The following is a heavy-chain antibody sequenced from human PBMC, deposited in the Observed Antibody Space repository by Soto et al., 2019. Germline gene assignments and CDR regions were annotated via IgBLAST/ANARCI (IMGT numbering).Heavy chain of an antibody. Sequence: SATLSLTCTVSGGSVSSGSYYWSRIRQPPGKGLEWIGYIYYSGSTNYNPSLKSRVTISVDTSKNQFSLKLSSVTAADTAVYYCARDXGKYYYDSSGSLGYFDYWGQGTLVTASS. J-gene: IGHJ4*02. V-gene: IGHV4-61*01. D-gene: IGHD3-22*01. CDR3: ARDXGKYYYDSSGSLGYFDY. CDR1: GGSVSSGSYY. CDR2: IYYSGST.